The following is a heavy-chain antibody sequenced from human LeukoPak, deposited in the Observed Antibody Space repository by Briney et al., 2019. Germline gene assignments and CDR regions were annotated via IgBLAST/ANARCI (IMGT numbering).Heavy chain of an antibody. CDR3: ARAVVRGVNNYYGMDV. CDR1: GFTFSSYS. CDR2: ISSSSSYI. D-gene: IGHD3-10*01. J-gene: IGHJ6*02. Sequence: GGSLRLSCAAPGFTFSSYSMNWVRQAPGKGLEWVSSISSSSSYIYYADSVKGRFTISRDNAKNSLYLQMNSLRAEDTAVYYCARAVVRGVNNYYGMDVWGQGTTVTVSS. V-gene: IGHV3-21*01.